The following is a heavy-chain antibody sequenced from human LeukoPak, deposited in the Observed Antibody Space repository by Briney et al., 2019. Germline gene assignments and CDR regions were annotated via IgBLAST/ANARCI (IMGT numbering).Heavy chain of an antibody. CDR3: ARDLSGYYYYGMDV. Sequence: ASVKVSCKASGYTFTGYYMHWVRQAPGQGLEWLGGINPNSGGTNYAQKFQGRVTMTRDTSISTAYMELSRLRSDDTAVYYCARDLSGYYYYGMDVWGQGTTVTVSS. V-gene: IGHV1-2*02. CDR2: INPNSGGT. CDR1: GYTFTGYY. J-gene: IGHJ6*02.